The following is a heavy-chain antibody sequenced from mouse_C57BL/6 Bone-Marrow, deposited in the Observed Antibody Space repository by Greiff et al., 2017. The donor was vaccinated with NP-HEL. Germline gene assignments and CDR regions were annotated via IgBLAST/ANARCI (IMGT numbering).Heavy chain of an antibody. Sequence: QVQLQQPGAELVRPGSSVKLSCKASGYTFTSYWMHWVKQRPIQGLEWIGNIDPSDSETHYNQKFKDKATLTVDKSSSTAYMQLSSLTSEDSAVYYCARCSIDYGSSYYYAMDYWGQGTSVTVSS. CDR3: ARCSIDYGSSYYYAMDY. CDR2: IDPSDSET. J-gene: IGHJ4*01. D-gene: IGHD1-1*01. CDR1: GYTFTSYW. V-gene: IGHV1-52*01.